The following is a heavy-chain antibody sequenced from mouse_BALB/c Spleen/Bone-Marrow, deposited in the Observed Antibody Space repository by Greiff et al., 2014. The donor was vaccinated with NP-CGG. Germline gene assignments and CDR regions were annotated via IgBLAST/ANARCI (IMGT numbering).Heavy chain of an antibody. D-gene: IGHD2-14*01. CDR2: IYPGNSDI. Sequence: VQLKQSGTVLARPGASVKMSCKASGYSFTSYWMHWVKQRPGQGLEWTGAIYPGNSDISYNQKFKGKAKLTAVTSASTAYMELSSLTNEDSAVYYCTIYRFDEDAMDYWGQGTSVTVSS. CDR3: TIYRFDEDAMDY. CDR1: GYSFTSYW. V-gene: IGHV1-5*01. J-gene: IGHJ4*01.